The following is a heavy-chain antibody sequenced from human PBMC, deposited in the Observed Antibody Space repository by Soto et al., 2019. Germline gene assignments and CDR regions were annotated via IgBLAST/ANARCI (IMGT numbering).Heavy chain of an antibody. D-gene: IGHD3-3*01. Sequence: QVQLVQSGAEVKKPGASVKVSCKASGYTFTSYGISWVRQAPGQGLEWMGWISAYNGNTNYAQKLQGRVTMTADTSTSTDYMELRRLRSDDTSVYYCARGGRFLEWSEGGAVDIWGKGTMVTVSS. J-gene: IGHJ3*02. V-gene: IGHV1-18*01. CDR1: GYTFTSYG. CDR2: ISAYNGNT. CDR3: ARGGRFLEWSEGGAVDI.